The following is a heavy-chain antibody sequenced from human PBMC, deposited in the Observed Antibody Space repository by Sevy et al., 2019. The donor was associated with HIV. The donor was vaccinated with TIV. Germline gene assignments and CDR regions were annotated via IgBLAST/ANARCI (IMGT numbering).Heavy chain of an antibody. Sequence: GGSLRLSCAASGFTFSSYSMNWVRQAPGKGLEWLSYIDSRSSNIYYADSVKGRFTVSRANAKNSLYVQMNSLRGEDTAVYYCAREGGYTDQGMDVWGQGTTVTVSS. V-gene: IGHV3-48*01. CDR2: IDSRSSNI. J-gene: IGHJ6*02. CDR1: GFTFSSYS. D-gene: IGHD5-12*01. CDR3: AREGGYTDQGMDV.